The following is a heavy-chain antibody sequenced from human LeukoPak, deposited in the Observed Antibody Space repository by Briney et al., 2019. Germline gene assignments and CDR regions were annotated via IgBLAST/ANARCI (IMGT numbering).Heavy chain of an antibody. Sequence: SGTLSLTCAVYGGSFSGYYWSRIRQPPGKGLEWIGEINHSGSTNYNPSLKSRVTISVDTSKNQFSLKLSSATAADTAVYYCARGLWGDVYFDPWGQGTLVTVSS. D-gene: IGHD3-16*01. CDR2: INHSGST. J-gene: IGHJ5*02. CDR3: ARGLWGDVYFDP. V-gene: IGHV4-34*01. CDR1: GGSFSGYY.